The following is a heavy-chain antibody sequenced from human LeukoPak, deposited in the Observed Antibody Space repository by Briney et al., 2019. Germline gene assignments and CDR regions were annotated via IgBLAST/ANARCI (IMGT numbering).Heavy chain of an antibody. CDR2: ISGSDIST. Sequence: GGSLRLSCAASGFTFNRYAMSWFRQAPGKGLEWVSTISGSDISTYYADSVKGRFTGSRDNSKKTLYLQMNSLRADDTAVYHCAKAPMVRGVIIADYWGQGTLVSVYS. CDR1: GFTFNRYA. CDR3: AKAPMVRGVIIADY. V-gene: IGHV3-23*01. J-gene: IGHJ4*02. D-gene: IGHD3-10*01.